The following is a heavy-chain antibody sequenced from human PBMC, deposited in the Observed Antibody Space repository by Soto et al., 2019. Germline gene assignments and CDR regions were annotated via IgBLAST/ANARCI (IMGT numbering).Heavy chain of an antibody. CDR3: ASSTARRERRLLFWFVP. CDR2: IYYSGST. V-gene: IGHV4-39*01. J-gene: IGHJ5*02. D-gene: IGHD1-1*01. CDR1: GGSISSSSYY. Sequence: PSETLSLTCTVSGGSISSSSYYWGWIRQPPGKGLEWIGSIYYSGSTYYNPSLKSRVTISVDTSKNQFSLKLSSVTAADTAVYYCASSTARRERRLLFWFVPWGQGTLVTVSS.